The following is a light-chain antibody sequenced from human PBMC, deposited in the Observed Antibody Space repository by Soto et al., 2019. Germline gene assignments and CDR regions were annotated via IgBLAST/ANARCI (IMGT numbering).Light chain of an antibody. CDR3: QQYGGSPRT. V-gene: IGKV3-20*01. J-gene: IGKJ1*01. CDR2: GAP. Sequence: EIVLTQSPGTLSLSPGERATLSCRASQRVSSSYLAWYQQQPGQAPRLLIYGAPSRGTGIPDRFSSSGSWRTFTLSTSRLEAGDVSVYYCQQYGGSPRTCGQGTMVEMK. CDR1: QRVSSSY.